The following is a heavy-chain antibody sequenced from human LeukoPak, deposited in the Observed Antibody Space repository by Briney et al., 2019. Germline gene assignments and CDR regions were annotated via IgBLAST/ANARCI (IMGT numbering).Heavy chain of an antibody. Sequence: SETLSLTCTVSGGSISSYYWSWIRQPPGKGLEWIGYIYYSGSTNYNPSLKSRVTISIATYKSQFSLKVSSVTAADTAVYYCARHGTTGTNLNWFDPWGQGTLVTVSS. V-gene: IGHV4-59*01. CDR1: GGSISSYY. CDR2: IYYSGST. D-gene: IGHD1-1*01. CDR3: ARHGTTGTNLNWFDP. J-gene: IGHJ5*02.